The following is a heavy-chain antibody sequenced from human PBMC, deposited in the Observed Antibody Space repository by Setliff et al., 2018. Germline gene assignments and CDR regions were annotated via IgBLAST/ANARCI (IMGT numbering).Heavy chain of an antibody. CDR3: ARDPPWELRYFDL. Sequence: GGSLRLSCAASGFTFSTHTINWVRQAPGKGLEWVSSISSSSSYIYYTDSVKGRFAISRDNAKNSLYLQMNSLRAEDTAVYYCARDPPWELRYFDLWGRGTLVTVSS. CDR2: ISSSSSYI. D-gene: IGHD1-26*01. J-gene: IGHJ2*01. V-gene: IGHV3-21*01. CDR1: GFTFSTHT.